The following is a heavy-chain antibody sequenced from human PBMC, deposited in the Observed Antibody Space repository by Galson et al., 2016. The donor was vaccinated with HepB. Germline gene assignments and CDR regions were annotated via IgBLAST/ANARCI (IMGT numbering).Heavy chain of an antibody. Sequence: SLRLSCAASGFAFSPYGMHWVRQAPGKGLEWVSGISHDENKLFYADSLKGRFTISRDNSRSTLFLQMDTLRPEDTDRYYCARSHYGDLHGFDIWGRGTVVSVSS. CDR2: ISHDENKL. V-gene: IGHV3-30*03. J-gene: IGHJ3*02. CDR1: GFAFSPYG. CDR3: ARSHYGDLHGFDI. D-gene: IGHD4-17*01.